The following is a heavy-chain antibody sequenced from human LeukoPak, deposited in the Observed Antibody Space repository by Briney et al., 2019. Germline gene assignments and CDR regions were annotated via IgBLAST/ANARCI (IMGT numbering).Heavy chain of an antibody. CDR1: VGSISSYY. CDR2: IYYSGST. Sequence: SETLSLTCTVSVGSISSYYWSWIRQPPGKGLEWIGYIYYSGSTNYNPSLKSRVTISVDTSKNQFSLKLSSVTAADTAVYYCARSYGSGAGHYYYYGMDVWGQGTTVTVSS. J-gene: IGHJ6*02. D-gene: IGHD3-10*01. CDR3: ARSYGSGAGHYYYYGMDV. V-gene: IGHV4-59*01.